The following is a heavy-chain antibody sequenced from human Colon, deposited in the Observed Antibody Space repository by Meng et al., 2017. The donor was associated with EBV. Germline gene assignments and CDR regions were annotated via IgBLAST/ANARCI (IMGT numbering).Heavy chain of an antibody. CDR1: GGSISSSNW. CDR3: MRDLLVLEKNEV. CDR2: IFHSGLT. D-gene: IGHD1-1*01. V-gene: IGHV4-4*02. Sequence: QVQLQESGPGLVKPSETRSLTCAVSGGSISSSNWWGWVRQSPEKGLEWIGEIFHSGLTNYNPSLQSRVTISVDKSKNQFSLEVTSVTAADTAIYYCMRDLLVLEKNEVWGRGTLVTVSS. J-gene: IGHJ2*01.